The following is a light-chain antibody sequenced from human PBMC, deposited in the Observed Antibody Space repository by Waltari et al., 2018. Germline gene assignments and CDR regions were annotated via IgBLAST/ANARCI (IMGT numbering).Light chain of an antibody. CDR1: TLPKLY. V-gene: IGLV3-25*03. CDR3: QSTDSSSTYTV. CDR2: KDT. J-gene: IGLJ3*02. Sequence: SYDLTQPPSLSVSPGQTATIDCPGETLPKLYAYWYQQKPGQAPLLVIFKDTERPSGIPERFSGSSSGTTVTLTISGVRAEDEGDYYCQSTDSSSTYTVFGGGTKLTVL.